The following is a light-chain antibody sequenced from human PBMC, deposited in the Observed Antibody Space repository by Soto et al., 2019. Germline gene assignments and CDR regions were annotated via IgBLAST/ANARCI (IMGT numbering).Light chain of an antibody. CDR1: ESIIGNS. J-gene: IGKJ1*01. CDR3: HKYGRARS. V-gene: IGKV3-20*01. CDR2: GIS. Sequence: IVLTQSPGTLSLSPGERATLSCRASESIIGNSLAWYQQKPGQAPRLLISGISNRATGIPDRFSGSGSGKDFTLTISRLEPEDFVVYYCHKYGRARSFGQGTKVEIK.